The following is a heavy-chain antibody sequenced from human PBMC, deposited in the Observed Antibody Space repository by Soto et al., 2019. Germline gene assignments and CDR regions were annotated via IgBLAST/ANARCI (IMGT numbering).Heavy chain of an antibody. CDR1: GFTFSNYA. CDR2: ISGSGDST. D-gene: IGHD2-15*01. CDR3: AKMGRDCSGGNCPIDY. V-gene: IGHV3-23*01. Sequence: EVQVLESGGGLVQPGGSLRLSCAASGFTFSNYAMSWVRQAPGKGLEWVSTISGSGDSTSYADSVKGRFTISRDKSKNTVYLKMNSLRAEDTAVYYCAKMGRDCSGGNCPIDYWGQGTLVTVSS. J-gene: IGHJ4*02.